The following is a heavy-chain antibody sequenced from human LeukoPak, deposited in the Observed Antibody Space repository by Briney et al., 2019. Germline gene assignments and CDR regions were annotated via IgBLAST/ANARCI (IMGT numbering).Heavy chain of an antibody. J-gene: IGHJ4*02. V-gene: IGHV1-18*01. CDR2: ISAYNGNT. Sequence: ASVKVSCKASGYTFTSYGISWVRQAPGQGLEWMGWISAYNGNTNYAQKLQGRVTMTIDTSTSTAYMELRSLRSDGTAVYYCARGGLYGDYPLEYFDYWGQGTLVTVSS. CDR3: ARGGLYGDYPLEYFDY. CDR1: GYTFTSYG. D-gene: IGHD4-17*01.